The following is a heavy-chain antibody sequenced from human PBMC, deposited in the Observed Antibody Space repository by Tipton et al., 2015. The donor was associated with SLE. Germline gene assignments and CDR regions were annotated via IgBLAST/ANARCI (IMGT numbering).Heavy chain of an antibody. J-gene: IGHJ4*02. CDR1: GGSFSGYF. Sequence: TLSLTCAVYGGSFSGYFWNWIRLPPGKGLEWIGQINDRGSTNYNPSLKSRVTISVDTSKNQFSLKLSSVTAADTAVYYCARSAIFGVIMGGYFDYWGQGTLVTVSS. CDR2: INDRGST. V-gene: IGHV4-34*01. CDR3: ARSAIFGVIMGGYFDY. D-gene: IGHD3-3*01.